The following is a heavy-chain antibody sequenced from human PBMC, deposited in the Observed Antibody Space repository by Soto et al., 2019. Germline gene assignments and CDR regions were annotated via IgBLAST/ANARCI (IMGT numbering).Heavy chain of an antibody. V-gene: IGHV3-23*01. J-gene: IGHJ4*02. Sequence: EVQLLESGGGLVQPGGSLRLSCAASGFTFSSYAMSWVRQAPGKGLEWVSVITSSGGSTYFADSVKGRFTIDRDNSKNTLYLQLNSLRAEDTAIYDCTTEPLSSGDYWGQGTLVSVTS. CDR3: TTEPLSSGDY. CDR2: ITSSGGST. CDR1: GFTFSSYA.